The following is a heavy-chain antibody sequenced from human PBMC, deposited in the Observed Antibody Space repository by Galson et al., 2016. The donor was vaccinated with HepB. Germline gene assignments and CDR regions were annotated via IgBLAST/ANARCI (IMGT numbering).Heavy chain of an antibody. CDR3: ARVFGYCSSTSCSNWFDP. D-gene: IGHD2-2*03. CDR2: IPYDGSNK. Sequence: SLRLSCAASGFSFSHYAMHWVRQAPGKGLEWVAVIPYDGSNKYYADSVKGRFTISRDNSKNTLYLQMNSLRAEDTAVYYCARVFGYCSSTSCSNWFDPWGQGTLVTVSS. CDR1: GFSFSHYA. J-gene: IGHJ5*02. V-gene: IGHV3-30*03.